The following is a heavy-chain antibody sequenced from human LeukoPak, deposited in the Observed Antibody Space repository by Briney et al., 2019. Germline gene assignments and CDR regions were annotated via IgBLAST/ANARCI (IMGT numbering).Heavy chain of an antibody. J-gene: IGHJ4*02. Sequence: GGSLRLSCAASGFTFDDSPIHWVRQASGKGLEWVGRVRDKANGYATGYAASVKGRFTISRDDSKNTAYLQMNSLRAEDTAVYYCARARDYYGAGDNWGQGTLVTVSS. CDR3: ARARDYYGAGDN. D-gene: IGHD3-10*01. CDR2: VRDKANGYAT. V-gene: IGHV3-73*01. CDR1: GFTFDDSP.